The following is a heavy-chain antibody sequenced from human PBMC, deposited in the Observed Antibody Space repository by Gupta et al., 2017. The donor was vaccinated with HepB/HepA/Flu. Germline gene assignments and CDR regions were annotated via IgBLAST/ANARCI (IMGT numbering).Heavy chain of an antibody. CDR1: GGPISTNNYY. CDR3: ARLPVPAVLAAGTEYYLDL. D-gene: IGHD6-13*01. Sequence: QMHLQESGPGLVQPSGTLSLTCTVSGGPISTNNYYWAWIRQPPGKGLEWIGSLFYRGHTYKNPSLQSRVTISVDTSKNQFSLKLSPVTAADTAVYYCARLPVPAVLAAGTEYYLDLWGQGTLVTVSS. J-gene: IGHJ4*02. CDR2: LFYRGHT. V-gene: IGHV4-39*01.